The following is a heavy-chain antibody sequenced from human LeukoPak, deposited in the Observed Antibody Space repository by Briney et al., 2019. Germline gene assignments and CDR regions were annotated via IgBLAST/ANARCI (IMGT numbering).Heavy chain of an antibody. V-gene: IGHV3-23*01. D-gene: IGHD6-13*01. Sequence: PGGSLRLSCAASGFTFSSYAMSWVRQAPGKGLEWVSAISGSGGSTYYADSVKGRFTISRDNSKNTLYLQMNSLRAEDTAVYYCAKAVGYSSTWYDVYWGQGTLVTVSS. CDR2: ISGSGGST. CDR1: GFTFSSYA. CDR3: AKAVGYSSTWYDVY. J-gene: IGHJ4*02.